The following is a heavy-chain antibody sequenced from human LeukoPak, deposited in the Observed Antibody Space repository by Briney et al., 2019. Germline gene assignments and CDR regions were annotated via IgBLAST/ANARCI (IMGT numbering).Heavy chain of an antibody. CDR2: ISSNGGST. D-gene: IGHD3-16*01. Sequence: PGGSLRLSCAASGFTFSSYAMHWVRQAPGKGLEYVSAISSNGGSTYYANSVKGRFTISRDNSKNTLYLQMGSLRAEDMAVYYCARRGISYWYMDVWGKGTTVTVSS. V-gene: IGHV3-64*01. J-gene: IGHJ6*03. CDR1: GFTFSSYA. CDR3: ARRGISYWYMDV.